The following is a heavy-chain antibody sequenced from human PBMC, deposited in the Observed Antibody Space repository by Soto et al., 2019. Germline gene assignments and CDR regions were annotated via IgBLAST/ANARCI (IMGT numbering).Heavy chain of an antibody. CDR2: INHSGST. V-gene: IGHV4-34*01. J-gene: IGHJ5*02. D-gene: IGHD6-13*01. CDR3: ARGRVAAAGTRWFDP. CDR1: GGSFIGYY. Sequence: PSDTLSLTCAVYGGSFIGYYWSWIRQPPGKGLEWIGEINHSGSTNYNPSLKSRVTISVDTSKNQFSLKLSSVTAADTAVYYCARGRVAAAGTRWFDPWGQGTLVTVSS.